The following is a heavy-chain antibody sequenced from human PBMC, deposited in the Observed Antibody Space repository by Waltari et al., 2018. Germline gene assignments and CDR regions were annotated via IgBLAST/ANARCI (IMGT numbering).Heavy chain of an antibody. D-gene: IGHD3-16*02. Sequence: EVQLVESGGGLVQPGGSLRLSCAASGFTFSSYWMSWVRQAPGKGLEWVANIKQDGSEKYYVDSVKGRFTISRDNAKNSLYLQMNSLRAEDTAVYYCARDLIWGSYRAKYWGQGTLVTVSS. CDR1: GFTFSSYW. CDR3: ARDLIWGSYRAKY. J-gene: IGHJ4*02. V-gene: IGHV3-7*01. CDR2: IKQDGSEK.